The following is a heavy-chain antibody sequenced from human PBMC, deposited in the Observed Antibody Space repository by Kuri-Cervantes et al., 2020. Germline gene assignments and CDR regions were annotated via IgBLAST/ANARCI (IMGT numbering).Heavy chain of an antibody. J-gene: IGHJ5*02. V-gene: IGHV4-38-2*01. CDR2: IYHSGST. D-gene: IGHD6-13*01. CDR3: ASSLDIAAGFDP. Sequence: SETLSLTCAVYGGSFSGYYWGWIRQPPGKGLEWVGSIYHSGSTYYNPSLKSRVTIPVDTSKNQFSLKLSSVTAADTAVYYCASSLDIAAGFDPWGQGTLVTVSS. CDR1: GGSFSGYY.